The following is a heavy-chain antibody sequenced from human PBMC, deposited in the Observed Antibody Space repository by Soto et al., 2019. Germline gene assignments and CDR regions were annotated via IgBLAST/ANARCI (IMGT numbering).Heavy chain of an antibody. J-gene: IGHJ6*02. CDR3: XRHVTMGATTGIFYYGMDV. V-gene: IGHV4-59*08. D-gene: IGHD1-26*01. CDR2: IYYSGSV. Sequence: QVQLQESGPGLVKPSETLSLTCTVSGGSISPYYWSWIRRPPGKELEWIGYIYYSGSVNYNPSLSSXXXXSXXXSKXQFXXXXXXVTAAXAXVXYCXRHVTMGATTGIFYYGMDVWGQGTTVTVSS. CDR1: GGSISPYY.